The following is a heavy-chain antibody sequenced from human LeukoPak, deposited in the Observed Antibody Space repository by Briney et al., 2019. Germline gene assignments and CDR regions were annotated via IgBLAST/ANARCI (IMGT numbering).Heavy chain of an antibody. V-gene: IGHV3-11*01. J-gene: IGHJ4*02. CDR1: GFTFSDYY. Sequence: GGSLRLSCAASGFTFSDYYMNWIRQAPGKGLEWVSYISNSGSKIFYADSVKGRFTISRDNAKNSLYLQMNSLRAKDTAVYYCARGFDYWGQGTLVTVS. CDR3: ARGFDY. CDR2: ISNSGSKI.